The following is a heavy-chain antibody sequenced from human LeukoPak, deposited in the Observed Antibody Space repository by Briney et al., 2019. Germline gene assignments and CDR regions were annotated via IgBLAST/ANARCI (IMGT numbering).Heavy chain of an antibody. Sequence: GGSLRLSCAASGFTFSSYAMSWVRQAPGKGLEWVSAISGSGGSTYYADSVKGRFTISRDNSKNTLYLQMNSLRAEDTALFYCARDAVLRNIAAAGYFDTWGQGTLVTVSS. CDR3: ARDAVLRNIAAAGYFDT. V-gene: IGHV3-23*01. D-gene: IGHD6-13*01. J-gene: IGHJ4*02. CDR1: GFTFSSYA. CDR2: ISGSGGST.